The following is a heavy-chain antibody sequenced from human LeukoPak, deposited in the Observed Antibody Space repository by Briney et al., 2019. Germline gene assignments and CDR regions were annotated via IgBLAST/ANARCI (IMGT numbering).Heavy chain of an antibody. D-gene: IGHD2-15*01. CDR2: IHSDGFTT. V-gene: IGHV3-74*03. Sequence: TGGSLRLSCVASEFTFSNTWMHWVRQAPGKGLVWVSHIHSDGFTTTYADSVKGRFTISRDNAKNTLYLQMNSLRAEDTAVYYCAKDLIRYCSGGSCSQGYWGQGTLVTVSS. CDR1: EFTFSNTW. J-gene: IGHJ4*02. CDR3: AKDLIRYCSGGSCSQGY.